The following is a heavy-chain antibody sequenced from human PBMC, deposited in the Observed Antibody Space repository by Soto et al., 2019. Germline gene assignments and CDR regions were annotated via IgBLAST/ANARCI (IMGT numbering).Heavy chain of an antibody. CDR3: ATGGGSDSFDY. V-gene: IGHV4-30-2*01. J-gene: IGHJ4*02. CDR2: INHLETT. Sequence: SLTCTVSGASITFGGYSWSWIRQTPGKGLEWIGYINHLETTFYNPSFESRLTLSIDRAKNQFSLKLHSMSAADRAVYFCATGGGSDSFDYWGQGILVTVSS. CDR1: GASITFGGYS. D-gene: IGHD1-26*01.